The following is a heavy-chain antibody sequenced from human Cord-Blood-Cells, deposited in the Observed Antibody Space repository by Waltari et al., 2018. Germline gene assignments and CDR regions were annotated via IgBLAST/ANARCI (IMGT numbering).Heavy chain of an antibody. J-gene: IGHJ4*02. Sequence: EVQLVESGGGLVKPGGSLRLSCAASGFTFSNAWMSWVRPAPGKGLEWVGRIKSKTDGGTTDYAAPVKGRFTISRDDSKNTLYLQMNSLKTEDTAVYYCTTDVVDCSGGSCYYFDYWGQGTLVTVSS. V-gene: IGHV3-15*01. CDR3: TTDVVDCSGGSCYYFDY. D-gene: IGHD2-15*01. CDR2: IKSKTDGGTT. CDR1: GFTFSNAW.